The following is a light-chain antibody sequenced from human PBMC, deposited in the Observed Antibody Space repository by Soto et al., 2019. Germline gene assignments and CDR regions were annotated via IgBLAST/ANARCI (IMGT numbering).Light chain of an antibody. CDR2: DES. CDR1: KSVSSSN. J-gene: IGKJ1*01. Sequence: EIVLTQSPGTLSLSPGERATLSCRASKSVSSSNLACYQQKPGQAPRLLIYDESTRATGIPARFSGSGSGTELTLSISSLQSEDFAVYYCQQYNNWPTWTFGQGTKV. V-gene: IGKV3-15*01. CDR3: QQYNNWPTWT.